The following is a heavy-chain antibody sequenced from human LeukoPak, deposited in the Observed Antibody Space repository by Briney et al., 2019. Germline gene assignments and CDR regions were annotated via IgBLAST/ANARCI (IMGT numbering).Heavy chain of an antibody. CDR3: ARDWNAYCGGDCYSPYYFDY. J-gene: IGHJ4*02. V-gene: IGHV1-69*04. D-gene: IGHD2-21*02. CDR1: GGTFSSYA. CDR2: IIPIFGIA. Sequence: SVKVSCKASGGTFSSYAISWVRQAPGQGLEWMGRIIPIFGIANYAQKFQGRVTITADKSTSTAYMELSSLRSEDTAVYYCARDWNAYCGGDCYSPYYFDYCGQGTLVTVSS.